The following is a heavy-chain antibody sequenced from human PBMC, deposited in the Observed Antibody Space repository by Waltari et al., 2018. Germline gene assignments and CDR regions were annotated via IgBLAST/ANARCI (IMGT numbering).Heavy chain of an antibody. CDR2: TRNKANTYTT. CDR1: GFIFSDHY. J-gene: IGHJ4*02. Sequence: EVQLVESGGGLVQPGGSLRLSCAASGFIFSDHYMDWVRQAPGKGLEWVGRTRNKANTYTTEYAASVKGRFTSSRDDSKNSLYLQMNSLKTEDTAVYYCAREYCGGDCYVDYWGQGTLVTVSS. V-gene: IGHV3-72*01. D-gene: IGHD2-21*02. CDR3: AREYCGGDCYVDY.